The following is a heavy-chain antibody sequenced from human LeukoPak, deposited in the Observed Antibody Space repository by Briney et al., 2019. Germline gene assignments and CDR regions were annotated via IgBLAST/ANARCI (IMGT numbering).Heavy chain of an antibody. CDR1: GDSISNYY. Sequence: SETLSLTCTVSGDSISNYYWSWIRQPPGKGLEWIGYIYYSGSTNYNPSLKSRVTISVDTSKNQFSLKLSSVTAADTAVYYCARDLGYSYGKPSWGQGTLVTVSS. CDR3: ARDLGYSYGKPS. D-gene: IGHD5-18*01. V-gene: IGHV4-59*12. CDR2: IYYSGST. J-gene: IGHJ5*02.